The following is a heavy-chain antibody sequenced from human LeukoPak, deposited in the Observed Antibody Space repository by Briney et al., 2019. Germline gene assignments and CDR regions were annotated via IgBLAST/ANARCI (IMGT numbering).Heavy chain of an antibody. D-gene: IGHD3-9*01. J-gene: IGHJ4*02. CDR1: GFTFSSYS. Sequence: GGSLRLSCAASGFTFSSYSMNWVRQAPGKGLEWVSSISSSSGYIYYADSVKGRFTISRDNAKNSLYLQMNSLRAEDTAVYYCARTYYDILTGYYYYFDYWGQGTLVTVSS. V-gene: IGHV3-21*01. CDR2: ISSSSGYI. CDR3: ARTYYDILTGYYYYFDY.